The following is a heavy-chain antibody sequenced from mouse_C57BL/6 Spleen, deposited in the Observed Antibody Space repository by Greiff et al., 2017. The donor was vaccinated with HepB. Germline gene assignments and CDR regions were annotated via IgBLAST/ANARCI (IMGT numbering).Heavy chain of an antibody. CDR2: ISYDGSN. CDR1: GYSITSGYY. V-gene: IGHV3-6*01. Sequence: DVQLQESGPGLVKPSQSLSLTCSVTGYSITSGYYWNWIRQFPGNKLEWMGYISYDGSNNYNPSLKNRISITRDTSKNQFFLKLNSVTTEDTATYYCARAYWDVGYFDVWGTGTTVTVSS. CDR3: ARAYWDVGYFDV. D-gene: IGHD4-1*01. J-gene: IGHJ1*03.